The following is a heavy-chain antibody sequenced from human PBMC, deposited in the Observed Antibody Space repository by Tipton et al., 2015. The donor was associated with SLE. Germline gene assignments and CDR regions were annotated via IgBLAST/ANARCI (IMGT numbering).Heavy chain of an antibody. CDR1: GFSLSTSGMC. J-gene: IGHJ3*02. CDR2: IDWDDDK. CDR3: ARIKGYGDPIGAFDI. V-gene: IGHV2-70*11. D-gene: IGHD4-17*01. Sequence: LVKPTQTLTLTCTFSGFSLSTSGMCVSWIRQPPGKALEWLARIDWDDDKYYSTSLKTMLTISKDTSKNQVVLPMINMDPVATATYYCARIKGYGDPIGAFDIWGQGTMVTVSS.